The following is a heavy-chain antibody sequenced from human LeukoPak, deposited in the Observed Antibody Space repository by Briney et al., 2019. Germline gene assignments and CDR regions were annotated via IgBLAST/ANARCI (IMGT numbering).Heavy chain of an antibody. J-gene: IGHJ5*02. CDR3: AKDRSTGSNWFDP. CDR2: IWYDGSNK. D-gene: IGHD3-9*01. V-gene: IGHV3-33*06. Sequence: PGGSLRLSCGASGFTFSSYGMHWVRQAPGKGLEWVAVIWYDGSNKYYADSVKGRFTISRDNSKNTLYLQMNSLRAEDTAVYYCAKDRSTGSNWFDPWGQGTLVTVS. CDR1: GFTFSSYG.